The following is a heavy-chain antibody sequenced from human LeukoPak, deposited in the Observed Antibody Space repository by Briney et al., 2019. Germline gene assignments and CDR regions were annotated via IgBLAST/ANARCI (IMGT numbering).Heavy chain of an antibody. CDR3: TRASYYYDTSGLGAFDI. CDR1: GFTFDDHA. CDR2: INWDGSRI. Sequence: GRSLRLSCAASGFTFDDHAMYWVRQAPGKGLEWVSGINWDGSRICYADAVKGRFTISRDSAKKFLYVQMNSLRTEDTALYYCTRASYYYDTSGLGAFDIWGQGTLVTVSS. V-gene: IGHV3-9*01. D-gene: IGHD3-22*01. J-gene: IGHJ3*02.